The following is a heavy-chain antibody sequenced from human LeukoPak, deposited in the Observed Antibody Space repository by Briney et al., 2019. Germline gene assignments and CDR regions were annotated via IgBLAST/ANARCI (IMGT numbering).Heavy chain of an antibody. Sequence: SVKVSCKASVGIFSSYAISWVRQAPGQGLEWMGGIIPIFGTANYAQKFQGRVTITTDESTSTAYMELSSLRSEDTAVYYCASQGEEGGYDWTFDYWGQGTLVTVSS. J-gene: IGHJ4*02. D-gene: IGHD5-12*01. V-gene: IGHV1-69*05. CDR2: IIPIFGTA. CDR1: VGIFSSYA. CDR3: ASQGEEGGYDWTFDY.